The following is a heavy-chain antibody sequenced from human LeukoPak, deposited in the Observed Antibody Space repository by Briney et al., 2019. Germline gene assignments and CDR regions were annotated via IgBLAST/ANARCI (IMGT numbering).Heavy chain of an antibody. J-gene: IGHJ3*02. CDR3: ARDIRTATHAFDI. D-gene: IGHD2-15*01. Sequence: ASVKVSCKASGYTFTGYYMHWVRQAPGQGLEWMGWINPNSGGTNYAQKFQGRVTMTRDTSISTAYMELSRLRSDDTAVYCCARDIRTATHAFDIWGQGTMVTVSS. CDR2: INPNSGGT. V-gene: IGHV1-2*02. CDR1: GYTFTGYY.